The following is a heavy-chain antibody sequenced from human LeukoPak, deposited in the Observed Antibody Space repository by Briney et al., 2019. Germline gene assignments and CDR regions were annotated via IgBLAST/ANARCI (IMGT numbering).Heavy chain of an antibody. D-gene: IGHD3-3*01. CDR3: TKGVLGVGEIFDS. V-gene: IGHV1-8*01. Sequence: ASVKVSCKASGYTFTNYEINWVRQGTGQGLEWLGWMNPSSGNTGYAQKFQGRVTMTRDTSISTAYMELSSLRSEDTAVYYCTKGVLGVGEIFDSWGQGTLVTVSS. CDR2: MNPSSGNT. CDR1: GYTFTNYE. J-gene: IGHJ4*02.